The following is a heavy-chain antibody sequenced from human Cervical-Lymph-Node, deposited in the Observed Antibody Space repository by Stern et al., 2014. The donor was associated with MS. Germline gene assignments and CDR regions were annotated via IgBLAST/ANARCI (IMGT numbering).Heavy chain of an antibody. D-gene: IGHD3-16*01. V-gene: IGHV1-69*17. CDR2: VLPQVGLA. CDR3: GRGGGDNWFHP. J-gene: IGHJ5*02. Sequence: EQLLQSGAEVKRPGSSVKVSCKSSGGTSWVRQAPGQGPEYMGVVLPQVGLANYAKKFQGRVTITADTSTGTAYLAMSDLTYDDTAVYYCGRGGGDNWFHPWGQGTPVTVSS. CDR1: GGT.